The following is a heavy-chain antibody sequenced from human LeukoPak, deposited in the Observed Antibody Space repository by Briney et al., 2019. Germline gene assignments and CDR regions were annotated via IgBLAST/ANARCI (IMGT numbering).Heavy chain of an antibody. CDR2: TNPNSGGT. D-gene: IGHD2-2*01. CDR1: GYTFTGYY. J-gene: IGHJ4*02. Sequence: ASVKVSCKASGYTFTGYYMHWVRQAPGQGLEWMGWTNPNSGGTNYAQKFQGRVTMTRDTSISTAYMELSSLRSEDTAVYYCARDALGYCSSTSCPIDYWGQGTLVTVSS. V-gene: IGHV1-2*02. CDR3: ARDALGYCSSTSCPIDY.